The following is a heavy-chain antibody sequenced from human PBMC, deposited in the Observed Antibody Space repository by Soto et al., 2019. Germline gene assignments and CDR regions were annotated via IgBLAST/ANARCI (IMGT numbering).Heavy chain of an antibody. V-gene: IGHV3-72*01. CDR3: ARLMGTSFDL. CDR1: GFTFSDHY. CDR2: ARNKVNGYTT. J-gene: IGHJ4*02. Sequence: EVQLVESGGGLVQPGGSLRLSCAASGFTFSDHYMDWVRQAPGKGLEWVSRARNKVNGYTTAYAASVKSRFTISRDDSKSSLYLQMNSLKAEDTAVYFCARLMGTSFDLWGQGTLVTVSS. D-gene: IGHD2-8*01.